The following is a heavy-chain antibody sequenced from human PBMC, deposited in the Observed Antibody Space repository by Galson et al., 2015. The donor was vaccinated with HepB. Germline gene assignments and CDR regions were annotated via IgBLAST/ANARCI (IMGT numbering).Heavy chain of an antibody. J-gene: IGHJ4*02. CDR1: GFSLRTSGVG. CDR2: IFWSDDK. Sequence: PALVKPTQTLTLTCTFPGFSLRTSGVGVGWVRQSPGKALEWLALIFWSDDKRYSPSLRSRPTITKDTSKNQVVLTMTNLDPLDTATYYCARSLGLVGPCFDNWGQGTLVTVSS. V-gene: IGHV2-5*01. CDR3: ARSLGLVGPCFDN. D-gene: IGHD2-8*02.